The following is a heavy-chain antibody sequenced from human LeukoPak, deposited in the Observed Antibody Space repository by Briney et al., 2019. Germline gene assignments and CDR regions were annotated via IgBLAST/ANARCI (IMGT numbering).Heavy chain of an antibody. Sequence: PSETLSLTCTVSGGSISSYYWSWIRQPPGKGLEWIGYIYYSGSTNDNPSLKSRVTISVDTSKNQFSLKLSSVTAADTAVYYCARLPLAAAGRGYYYYYGMDVWGQGTTVTVSS. CDR1: GGSISSYY. CDR3: ARLPLAAAGRGYYYYYGMDV. J-gene: IGHJ6*02. CDR2: IYYSGST. V-gene: IGHV4-59*08. D-gene: IGHD6-13*01.